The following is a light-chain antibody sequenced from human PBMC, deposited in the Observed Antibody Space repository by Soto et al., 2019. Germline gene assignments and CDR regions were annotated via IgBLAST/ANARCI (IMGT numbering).Light chain of an antibody. CDR1: QGITTW. CDR3: QQTDNFPLT. CDR2: AAS. Sequence: DIQMTQSPSTVSASVGDRVTITCRASQGITTWLAWYQQKPGKATRLLIYAASSLQSGIPSRFSGSGSGTDFTLTSSSLQPEDFATYYCQQTDNFPLTFGGGTKVEIK. J-gene: IGKJ4*01. V-gene: IGKV1-12*01.